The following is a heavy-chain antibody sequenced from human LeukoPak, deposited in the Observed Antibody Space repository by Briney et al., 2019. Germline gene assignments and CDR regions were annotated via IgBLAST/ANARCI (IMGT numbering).Heavy chain of an antibody. Sequence: PSETLSLTCKVSGGSISGYYWTWIRQSPGKRPEWLAYVRYTGSPNYNPSLKRRVTISVDTSKNQFSLTLTSVTAADTGVYYCARHVAPDKDYFDYWGPGTLVIVSP. J-gene: IGHJ4*02. CDR1: GGSISGYY. V-gene: IGHV4-59*08. CDR3: ARHVAPDKDYFDY. D-gene: IGHD2-21*01. CDR2: VRYTGSP.